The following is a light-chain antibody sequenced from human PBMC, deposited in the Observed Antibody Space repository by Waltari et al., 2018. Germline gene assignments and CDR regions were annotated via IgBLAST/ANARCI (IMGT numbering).Light chain of an antibody. V-gene: IGLV1-47*01. CDR3: AAWDDKLGGRWE. Sequence: QSVLTQPPPASGTPGQRVTIPCSGSSSNIGSNVVNWYQHVPGTTPKLLIYRNDQRPSGVPDRFAGSKSGTSASLAISGLRSEDEADYYCAAWDDKLGGRWEFGGGTKLTVL. CDR2: RND. CDR1: SSNIGSNV. J-gene: IGLJ2*01.